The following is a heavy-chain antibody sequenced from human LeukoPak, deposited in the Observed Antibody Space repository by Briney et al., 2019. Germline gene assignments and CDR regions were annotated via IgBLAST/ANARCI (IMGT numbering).Heavy chain of an antibody. CDR2: IYPGDSDT. CDR1: GYSFTSYW. Sequence: GESLKISCKGSGYSFTSYWIGWVRQMPGKGPEWMGIIYPGDSDTRYSPSFQGQITISADKSISTAYLQWSSLKASDTAMYYCARQSGWSVVAAQNWFDPWGQGTLVTASS. D-gene: IGHD2-15*01. J-gene: IGHJ5*02. V-gene: IGHV5-51*01. CDR3: ARQSGWSVVAAQNWFDP.